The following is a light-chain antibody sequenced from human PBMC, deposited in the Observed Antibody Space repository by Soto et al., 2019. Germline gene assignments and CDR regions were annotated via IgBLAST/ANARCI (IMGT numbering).Light chain of an antibody. Sequence: EIVLTQSPGTLSLCPGERATLSCGARQTVSSSFLAWYQQTPGQAPRLLIYAASSRATGIPDRFSGSGSGTDFTLTISRLEPEDFAVYYCQQYGNSPQTFGQGTKVDI. J-gene: IGKJ1*01. CDR2: AAS. CDR3: QQYGNSPQT. CDR1: QTVSSSF. V-gene: IGKV3-20*01.